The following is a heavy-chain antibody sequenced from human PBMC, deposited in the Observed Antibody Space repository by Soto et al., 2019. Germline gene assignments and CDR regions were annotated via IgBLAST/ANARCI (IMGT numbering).Heavy chain of an antibody. CDR2: IIPIFGTT. CDR3: ARVSSSWYKDYFDY. CDR1: GGTFSNYA. J-gene: IGHJ4*02. Sequence: QVQLVQSGAEVKKPGSSVKVSCKASGGTFSNYAISWVRQAPGQGLEWMGGIIPIFGTTNYAQRFQGRDTITADESTSTAYIEQSSLRAEDTAVYYCARVSSSWYKDYFDYWGQGTLVTVSS. V-gene: IGHV1-69*12. D-gene: IGHD6-13*01.